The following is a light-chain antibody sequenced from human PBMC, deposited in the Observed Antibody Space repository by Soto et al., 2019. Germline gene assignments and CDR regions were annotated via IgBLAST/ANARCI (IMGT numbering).Light chain of an antibody. V-gene: IGLV1-44*01. CDR3: ATWDDSLNGRV. J-gene: IGLJ1*01. CDR2: TNN. Sequence: QCVLTKPPSASGTPGQRVSLSCSGSSSNIGSNTVNWYQQLPGTAPKLFIYTNNQRPSGVPDRFSGSKSGTSASLAISGLQSEDEADYYCATWDDSLNGRVFGGGTKVTVL. CDR1: SSNIGSNT.